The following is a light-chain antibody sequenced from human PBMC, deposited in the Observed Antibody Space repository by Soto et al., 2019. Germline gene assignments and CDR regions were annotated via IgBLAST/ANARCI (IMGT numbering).Light chain of an antibody. Sequence: DLQMTQSPSSLSASVGDRVTITCRASQGVGKSLVWIQQKPGKAPKSLISGASTLQSGVPSKFSGSGSGTDFTLTISSLQPEDFATYYCLQYGAYPFTFGPGTKVEIK. V-gene: IGKV1-16*02. CDR3: LQYGAYPFT. CDR2: GAS. CDR1: QGVGKS. J-gene: IGKJ3*01.